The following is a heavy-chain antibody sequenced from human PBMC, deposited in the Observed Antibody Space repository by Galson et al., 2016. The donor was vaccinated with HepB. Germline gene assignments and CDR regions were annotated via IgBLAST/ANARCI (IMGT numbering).Heavy chain of an antibody. CDR1: GYTLASYW. CDR2: YDPGDTFT. J-gene: IGHJ2*01. D-gene: IGHD1-1*01. Sequence: QSGAEVKKPGESLRISCKASGYTLASYWISWVRQTPGKGLEWMGRYDPGDTFTHYSPSFHGHVTISADRSINTAFLQWSSREASDNAMYFWARHSPKSEISVGKLNYWYFDLWGSVTLVTVSS. V-gene: IGHV5-10-1*01. CDR3: ARHSPKSEISVGKLNYWYFDL.